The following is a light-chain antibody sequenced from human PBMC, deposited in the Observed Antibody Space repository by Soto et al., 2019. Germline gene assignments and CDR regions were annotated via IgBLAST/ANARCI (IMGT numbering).Light chain of an antibody. CDR3: SSYTTGSSVYV. J-gene: IGLJ1*01. Sequence: QSALTQPAPVSGSPGQSITIPCTGTSSDVGGYIYVSWYQQHPGKAPKLVIYEVSNRPSGVSDRFSGSKSGNTASLTISGLQAEDEADYFCSSYTTGSSVYVFGSGTKVTVL. CDR2: EVS. CDR1: SSDVGGYIY. V-gene: IGLV2-14*01.